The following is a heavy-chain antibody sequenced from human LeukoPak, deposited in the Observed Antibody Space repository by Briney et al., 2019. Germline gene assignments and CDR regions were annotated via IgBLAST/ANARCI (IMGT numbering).Heavy chain of an antibody. Sequence: PSETLSLTCAGYGGSFSCYYWRWIRQPPGKGLEWIGEINHSGSTNYNPSLKSRVTIAVDTSKNPFSLKLSSVTAADTAVYYCERGGNDSVWGSYRYNNWFDPWGQGTLVTVSS. CDR1: GGSFSCYY. CDR3: ERGGNDSVWGSYRYNNWFDP. D-gene: IGHD3-16*02. J-gene: IGHJ5*02. V-gene: IGHV4-34*01. CDR2: INHSGST.